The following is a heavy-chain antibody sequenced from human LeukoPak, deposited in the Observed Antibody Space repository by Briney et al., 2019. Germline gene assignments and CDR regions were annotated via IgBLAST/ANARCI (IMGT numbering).Heavy chain of an antibody. Sequence: GASVKVSCKASGYTFTSYFMHWVRQAPGQGLEWMGIINPSGGSTIYAQKFQGRVTMTRDMSTSTVYMDLSSLRSEDTAVYYCARGAPIQLWSQFDYWGQGTLVTVSS. CDR2: INPSGGST. CDR1: GYTFTSYF. J-gene: IGHJ4*02. CDR3: ARGAPIQLWSQFDY. D-gene: IGHD5-18*01. V-gene: IGHV1-46*01.